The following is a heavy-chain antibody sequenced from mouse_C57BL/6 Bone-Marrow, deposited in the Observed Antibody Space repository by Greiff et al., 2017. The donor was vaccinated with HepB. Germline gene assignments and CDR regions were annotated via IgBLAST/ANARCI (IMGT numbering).Heavy chain of an antibody. CDR1: GYTFTSYW. CDR2: IDPSDSYT. V-gene: IGHV1-50*01. J-gene: IGHJ2*01. Sequence: QVQLQQPGAELVKPGASVKLSCKASGYTFTSYWMQWVKQRPGQGLEWIGEIDPSDSYTNYNQKFKGKATLTVDTSSSTAYMQLSSLTSEDSAVYYCARRGHWGQGTTLTVSS. CDR3: ARRGH.